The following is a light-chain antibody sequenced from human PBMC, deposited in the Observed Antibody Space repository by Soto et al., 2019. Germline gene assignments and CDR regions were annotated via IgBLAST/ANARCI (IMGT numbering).Light chain of an antibody. V-gene: IGKV3-20*01. CDR1: QSVNSGY. J-gene: IGKJ3*01. CDR3: QQFRT. Sequence: EIVLTQSPGTLSLSPGERATLSCRASQSVNSGYLAWYQQKPGQSPRLLIYGASTRATGIPDRFSGSGSGTDFILTITRLEPEDSAVYYCQQFRTFGPGTKVEIK. CDR2: GAS.